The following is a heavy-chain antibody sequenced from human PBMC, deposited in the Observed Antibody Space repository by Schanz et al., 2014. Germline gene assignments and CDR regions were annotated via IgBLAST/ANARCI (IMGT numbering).Heavy chain of an antibody. J-gene: IGHJ4*02. V-gene: IGHV1-8*01. D-gene: IGHD3-10*01. CDR1: GYTFTSYD. Sequence: QVQLVQSGAEVKKPGASVKVSCKASGYTFTSYDINWVRQATGQGLEWMGWVNPHTGDTGYTQKFRGRVHRTRNTAISTAYVELNSLTSDDTAVYYCARGRGYTSNYYHSTRFXDYWGQGTLXXVSS. CDR3: ARGRGYTSNYYHSTRFXDY. CDR2: VNPHTGDT.